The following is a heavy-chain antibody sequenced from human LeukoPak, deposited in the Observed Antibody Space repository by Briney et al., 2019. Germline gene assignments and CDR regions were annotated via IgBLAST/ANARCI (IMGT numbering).Heavy chain of an antibody. CDR3: ARNSGSYYFRYYYYYMDV. CDR2: IYTSGST. Sequence: PSETLSLTCTVSGGSISSGSYYWSWIRQPAGKGLEWIGRIYTSGSTNYNPSLKSRFTMSEDTSKKQFSLKLSSVTAADTAVYYCARNSGSYYFRYYYYYMDVWGKGTTVTISS. D-gene: IGHD1-26*01. J-gene: IGHJ6*03. CDR1: GGSISSGSYY. V-gene: IGHV4-61*02.